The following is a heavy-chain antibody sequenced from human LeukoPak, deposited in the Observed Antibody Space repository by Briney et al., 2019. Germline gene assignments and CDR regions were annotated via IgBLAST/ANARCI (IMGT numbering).Heavy chain of an antibody. D-gene: IGHD6-13*01. CDR3: AREEAAAGTLVYYYGMDV. J-gene: IGHJ6*02. V-gene: IGHV3-7*01. CDR2: IKQDGSEK. Sequence: GGSLRLSCAASGFTFSSYWMSWVRQAPGERLEWVANIKQDGSEKYYVDSVKGRFTISRDNAKNSLYLQMNSLRAEDTAVYYCAREEAAAGTLVYYYGMDVWGQGTTVTVSS. CDR1: GFTFSSYW.